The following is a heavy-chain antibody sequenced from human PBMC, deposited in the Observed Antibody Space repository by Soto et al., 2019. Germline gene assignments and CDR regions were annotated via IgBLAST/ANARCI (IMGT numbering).Heavy chain of an antibody. J-gene: IGHJ4*02. CDR3: TRGHYDSSGYYLSPVDY. CDR1: GFTFGDYA. CDR2: IRSKAYGGTT. Sequence: GGSLRLSCTASGFTFGDYAMSWFRQAPGKGLEWVGFIRSKAYGGTTEYAASVKGRFTISRDDPKSIAYLQMNSLETEDTAVYYCTRGHYDSSGYYLSPVDYWGQGTLVTVSS. D-gene: IGHD3-22*01. V-gene: IGHV3-49*03.